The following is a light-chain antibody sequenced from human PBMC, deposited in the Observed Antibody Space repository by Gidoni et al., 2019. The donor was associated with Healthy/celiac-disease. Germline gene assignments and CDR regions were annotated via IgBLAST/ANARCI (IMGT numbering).Light chain of an antibody. CDR2: GAS. V-gene: IGKV3-20*01. CDR1: QSVSSSY. J-gene: IGKJ1*01. Sequence: EIVLTQSPGTLSLSPGERATLPCRASQSVSSSYLAWYQQKPGQAPRLLIYGASSRATGIPDRFSGSGSGTDFTLTISRLEPEDFAVYYCQQYPGTFGQGTKVEIK. CDR3: QQYPGT.